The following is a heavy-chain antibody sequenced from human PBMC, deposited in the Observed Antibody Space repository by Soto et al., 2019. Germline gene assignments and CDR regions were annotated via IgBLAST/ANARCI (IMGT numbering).Heavy chain of an antibody. CDR2: AYYSGTT. V-gene: IGHV4-59*13. J-gene: IGHJ4*01. CDR3: AGWSALTQYYFDS. Sequence: PSETLSLTCAVSGASFSGSYWSWIRQPPGKGLEWIGYAYYSGTTVYNPYLKSRVSISVDTSKKYVSLRLNSVTAADTAVYYCAGWSALTQYYFDSWGHGALVTVSS. D-gene: IGHD3-3*01. CDR1: GASFSGSY.